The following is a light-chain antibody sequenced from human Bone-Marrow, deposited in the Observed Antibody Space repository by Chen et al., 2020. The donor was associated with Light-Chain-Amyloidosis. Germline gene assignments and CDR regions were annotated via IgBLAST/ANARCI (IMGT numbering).Light chain of an antibody. J-gene: IGKJ4*01. Sequence: EIVLTQTPGTLSLSPGKGSNLSCRASQTISSNYLTWYQQKFGQAPRLLIYGSSSRVTGIPDRFTGSGSGTDFTLTINRLEPEDFAMYYCQQYGTSPLTFGGGTKVEIK. CDR2: GSS. V-gene: IGKV3-20*01. CDR1: QTISSNY. CDR3: QQYGTSPLT.